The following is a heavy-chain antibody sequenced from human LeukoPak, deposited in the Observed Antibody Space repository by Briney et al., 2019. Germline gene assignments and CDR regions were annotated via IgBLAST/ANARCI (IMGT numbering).Heavy chain of an antibody. J-gene: IGHJ3*02. CDR3: ARDTLRIAVAGTDAFDI. D-gene: IGHD6-19*01. CDR2: ISSSSSYI. V-gene: IGHV3-21*01. CDR1: GFTFSSYS. Sequence: KSGGSLRLSCAASGFTFSSYSMNWDRQAPGKGLEWVSSISSSSSYIYYADSVKGRFTISRDNAKNSLYLQMNSLRAEDTAVYYCARDTLRIAVAGTDAFDIWGQGTMVTVSS.